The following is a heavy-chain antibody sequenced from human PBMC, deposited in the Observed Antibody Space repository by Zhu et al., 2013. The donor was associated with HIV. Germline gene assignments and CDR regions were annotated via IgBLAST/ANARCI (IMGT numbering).Heavy chain of an antibody. CDR1: GYTFTGYY. V-gene: IGHV1-2*02. Sequence: QVQLVQSGAEVKKPGASVKVSCKASGYTFTGYYMHWVRQAPGQGLEWMGWINPNSGDTNYAQKFQGRVTMTRDTSISTAYMELSRLRSDDTAVYYCARVGSSGGGFYGMDVWGQGTTVTVSS. CDR2: INPNSGDT. J-gene: IGHJ6*02. CDR3: ARVGSSGGGFYGMDV. D-gene: IGHD6-19*01.